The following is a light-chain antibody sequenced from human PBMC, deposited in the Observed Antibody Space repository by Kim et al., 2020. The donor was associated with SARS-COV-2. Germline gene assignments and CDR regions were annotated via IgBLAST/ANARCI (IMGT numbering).Light chain of an antibody. V-gene: IGLV2-14*04. Sequence: GQSITISCTGTSSDIGGYNYVSWYQQHPGKAPKLMSYDVNNRPSGVSSRFSGSKSGNTASLTISGLQAEDEADYYCSSYASSGTLVFGGGTKVTVL. CDR3: SSYASSGTLV. CDR2: DVN. CDR1: SSDIGGYNY. J-gene: IGLJ2*01.